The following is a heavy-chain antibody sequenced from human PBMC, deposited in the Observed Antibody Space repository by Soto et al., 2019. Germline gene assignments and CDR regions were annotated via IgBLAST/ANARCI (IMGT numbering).Heavy chain of an antibody. CDR1: GFPFSDYY. Sequence: QVQLVESGGDLVKPGGSLRLSCAASGFPFSDYYMSWIRQAPGKGLEWVSSISSSSSDTNYAQSVKGLFTISIDNAKNSLHLQMNSLRAEDTAVYYCARRRPTGYYNYWGQGTLVTVSA. CDR3: ARRRPTGYYNY. CDR2: ISSSSSDT. D-gene: IGHD3-9*01. J-gene: IGHJ4*02. V-gene: IGHV3-11*05.